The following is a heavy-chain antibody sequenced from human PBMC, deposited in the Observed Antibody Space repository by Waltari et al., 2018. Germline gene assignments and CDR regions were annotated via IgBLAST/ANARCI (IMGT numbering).Heavy chain of an antibody. CDR2: IRYDGSNK. J-gene: IGHJ4*02. CDR1: GFTFSSYG. D-gene: IGHD2-21*01. CDR3: AKVAYCGGDCYYFDY. V-gene: IGHV3-30*02. Sequence: QVQLVESGGGVVQPGGSLRLSCAASGFTFSSYGMHWVRQAPGKGLEWVAFIRYDGSNKYYADAVKGRFTISRDNSKNTLDLQMNSLRAEDTAVYYCAKVAYCGGDCYYFDYWGQGTLVTVSS.